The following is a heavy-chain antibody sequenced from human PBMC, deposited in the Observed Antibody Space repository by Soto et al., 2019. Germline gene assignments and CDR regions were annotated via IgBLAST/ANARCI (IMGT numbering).Heavy chain of an antibody. J-gene: IGHJ3*02. CDR3: ARTPAKTYYYDSSGYADAFDI. D-gene: IGHD3-22*01. V-gene: IGHV3-30-3*01. CDR2: ISYDGSNK. CDR1: GFTFSSYA. Sequence: GGSLRLSCAASGFTFSSYAMHWVRQAPGKGLKWVAVISYDGSNKYYADSVKGRFTISRDNSKNTLYLQMNSLRAEDTAVYYCARTPAKTYYYDSSGYADAFDIWGQGTMVTVSS.